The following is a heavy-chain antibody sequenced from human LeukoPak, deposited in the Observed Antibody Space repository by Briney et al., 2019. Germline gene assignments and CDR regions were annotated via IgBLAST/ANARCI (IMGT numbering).Heavy chain of an antibody. CDR1: GFTFSTYG. CDR2: IWYDGTNK. D-gene: IGHD3-3*01. Sequence: GGSLRLSCVTSGFTFSTYGMHWVRQAPGKGLEWVAVIWYDGTNKYYADSVKGRFTISRDNSKNTLYLQMNSLRVEDTAVYYCARDQKESLFGVVATPDSWGQGTLVTVSS. V-gene: IGHV3-33*01. J-gene: IGHJ4*02. CDR3: ARDQKESLFGVVATPDS.